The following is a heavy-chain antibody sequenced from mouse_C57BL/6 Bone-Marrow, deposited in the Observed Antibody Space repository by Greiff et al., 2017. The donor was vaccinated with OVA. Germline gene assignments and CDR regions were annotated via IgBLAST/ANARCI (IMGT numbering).Heavy chain of an antibody. CDR1: GYTFTSYW. CDR2: IDPSDSYT. CDR3: ARGDYDYDGYAMDY. J-gene: IGHJ4*01. Sequence: QVQLQQPGAELVMPGASVKLSCKASGYTFTSYWMHWVKQRPGQGLEWIGEIDPSDSYTNYNQKFKGKSTLTVDKSSSTAYMQLSSLTSEDSAVYYGARGDYDYDGYAMDYWGQGTSVTVSS. V-gene: IGHV1-69*01. D-gene: IGHD2-4*01.